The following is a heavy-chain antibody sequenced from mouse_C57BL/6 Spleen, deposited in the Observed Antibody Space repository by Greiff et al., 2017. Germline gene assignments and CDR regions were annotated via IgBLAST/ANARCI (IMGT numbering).Heavy chain of an antibody. D-gene: IGHD2-3*01. CDR2: IYPRSGNT. CDR3: ARGEDGYYDFDY. J-gene: IGHJ2*01. CDR1: GYTFTSYG. V-gene: IGHV1-81*01. Sequence: LVESGAELARPGASVKLSCKASGYTFTSYGISWVKQRTGQGLEWIGEIYPRSGNTYYNEKFKGKATLTADKSSSTAYMELRSLTSEDSAVYFCARGEDGYYDFDYWGQGTTLTVSS.